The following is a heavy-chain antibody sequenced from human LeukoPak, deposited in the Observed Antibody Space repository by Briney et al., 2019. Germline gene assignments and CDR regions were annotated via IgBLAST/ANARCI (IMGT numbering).Heavy chain of an antibody. D-gene: IGHD4-23*01. J-gene: IGHJ3*02. CDR1: GYTPTELS. Sequence: ASAKVSREVSGYTPTELSIHWVRHTPGKGRECGGGLDPEDGETSYAQKFQGRVPMTEDTSTDTAYMELSSLRSEDTAVYYCATGTLYGGNSDAFDIWGQGTMVTVSS. V-gene: IGHV1-24*01. CDR2: LDPEDGET. CDR3: ATGTLYGGNSDAFDI.